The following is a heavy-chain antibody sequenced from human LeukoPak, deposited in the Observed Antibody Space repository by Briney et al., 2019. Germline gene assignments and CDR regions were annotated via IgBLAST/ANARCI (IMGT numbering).Heavy chain of an antibody. J-gene: IGHJ4*02. CDR2: ISTNNGDT. CDR1: GYTFTSNG. D-gene: IGHD4/OR15-4a*01. CDR3: ARDDDYNPLVH. V-gene: IGHV1-18*01. Sequence: GASVKVSCKASGYTFTSNGISWVRRAPGQGLEWMGWISTNNGDTKYGKKFQGRVIMTTDTSTSTTYMEVRSLRSDDTAVYYCARDDDYNPLVHWGQGTLVTVSS.